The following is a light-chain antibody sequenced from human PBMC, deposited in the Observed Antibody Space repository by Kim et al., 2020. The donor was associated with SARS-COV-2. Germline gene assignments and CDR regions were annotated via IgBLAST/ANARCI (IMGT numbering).Light chain of an antibody. J-gene: IGKJ1*01. CDR2: KAS. CDR1: QNISYW. V-gene: IGKV1-5*03. Sequence: DIQMTQSRSTLSASVGDRVTITCRASQNISYWLAWYQQKPGKAPKLLIYKASISVSGVPSRFSGSGFGTEFTLAISSLQPVDSATYYCQQYNSYSWTFGQGTKVDIK. CDR3: QQYNSYSWT.